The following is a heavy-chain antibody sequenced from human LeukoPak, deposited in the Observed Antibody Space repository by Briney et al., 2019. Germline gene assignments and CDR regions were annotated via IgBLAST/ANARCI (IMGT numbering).Heavy chain of an antibody. Sequence: GGSLRLSCAASGVTFSNYWMHWVRQAPGKGLVWVSRINSDGSSTTYADSVKGRFTISRDNAKNTLYLQINSLRAEDTAVYYCARDYGRSRDYGMDVWGQGTTVTVSS. J-gene: IGHJ6*02. V-gene: IGHV3-74*01. CDR2: INSDGSST. CDR3: ARDYGRSRDYGMDV. CDR1: GVTFSNYW. D-gene: IGHD3-10*01.